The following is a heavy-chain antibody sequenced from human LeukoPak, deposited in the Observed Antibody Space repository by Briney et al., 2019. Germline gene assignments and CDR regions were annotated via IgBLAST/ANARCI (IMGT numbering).Heavy chain of an antibody. CDR2: ISGSGATT. V-gene: IGHV3-23*01. D-gene: IGHD2-2*01. CDR1: GFSFSSFA. CDR3: ARGYCTTTSCYRLDY. Sequence: GGSLTLSCVGSGFSFSSFALSWVRQPPGRGLEWVSAISGSGATTYYADSVKGRFTVSRDNSKNTVYLQMNSLRAEDTAVYYCARGYCTTTSCYRLDYWGRGTLGTVSS. J-gene: IGHJ4*02.